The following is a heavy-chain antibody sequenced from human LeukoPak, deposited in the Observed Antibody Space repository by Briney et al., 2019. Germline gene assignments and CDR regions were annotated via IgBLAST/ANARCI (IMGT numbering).Heavy chain of an antibody. CDR2: FDPEDGET. D-gene: IGHD6-19*01. Sequence: VASVKVSCKVSGYTLTELSMHWVRQAPGKGLEWMGGFDPEDGETIYAQKFQGRVTMTEDTSTDTAYMELSSLRSEDTAVYYCATQRWLLAVAGTSAEYFQHWGQGTLVTVSS. CDR1: GYTLTELS. J-gene: IGHJ1*01. V-gene: IGHV1-24*01. CDR3: ATQRWLLAVAGTSAEYFQH.